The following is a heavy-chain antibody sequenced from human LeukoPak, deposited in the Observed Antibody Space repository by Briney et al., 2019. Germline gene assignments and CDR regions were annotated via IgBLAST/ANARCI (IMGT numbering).Heavy chain of an antibody. CDR2: IYHSGST. V-gene: IGHV4-4*02. CDR1: GGPISSSNW. D-gene: IGHD2-2*01. J-gene: IGHJ3*02. Sequence: SGTLSLTCAVSGGPISSSNWWSWVRQPPGKGLEWIGEIYHSGSTNYNPSLKSRVTISVDKSKNQFSLKLSSVTAADMAVYYCARDPDIVVVPAATNDAFDIWGQGTMVTVSS. CDR3: ARDPDIVVVPAATNDAFDI.